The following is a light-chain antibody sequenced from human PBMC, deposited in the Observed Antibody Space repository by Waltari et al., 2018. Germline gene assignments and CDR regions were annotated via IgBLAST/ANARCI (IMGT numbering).Light chain of an antibody. Sequence: QSALTQPRSVSGSPGQSVTISCTGTSRAVGGYKYVSWYQHHPGKAPKLMIYDVSKRPSGVPDRFSGSKSGNTASLTISGLQAEDEADYYCCSYAGGYTWVFGGGTKLTVL. CDR1: SRAVGGYKY. J-gene: IGLJ3*02. CDR3: CSYAGGYTWV. CDR2: DVS. V-gene: IGLV2-11*01.